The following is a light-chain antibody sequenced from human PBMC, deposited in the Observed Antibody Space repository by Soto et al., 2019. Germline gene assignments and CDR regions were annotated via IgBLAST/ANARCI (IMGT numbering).Light chain of an antibody. Sequence: DVQLTQTPSFLSASVGDRVTITCRASRDISTYLAWYQQEPGKAPKLLIYAASTLHTGVPSRFSGSGSGTEFTLTISSLQPEDFATFICQQINGYPLTFGGGTKVDSK. V-gene: IGKV1-9*01. CDR3: QQINGYPLT. CDR2: AAS. CDR1: RDISTY. J-gene: IGKJ4*01.